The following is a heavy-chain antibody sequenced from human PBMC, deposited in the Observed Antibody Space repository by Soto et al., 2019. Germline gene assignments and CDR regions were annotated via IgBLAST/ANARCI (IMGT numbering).Heavy chain of an antibody. D-gene: IGHD6-13*01. CDR2: ISYDGSNK. Sequence: QVQLVESGGGVVQPGRSLRLSCAASGFTFSSYAMHWVRQAPGKGLEWVAVISYDGSNKYYADSVKGRFTISRDNSKNTLYLQMNSLRAEDTAVYYCARAISYSSSRTGWFDPWGQGTLVTVSS. V-gene: IGHV3-30-3*01. J-gene: IGHJ5*02. CDR3: ARAISYSSSRTGWFDP. CDR1: GFTFSSYA.